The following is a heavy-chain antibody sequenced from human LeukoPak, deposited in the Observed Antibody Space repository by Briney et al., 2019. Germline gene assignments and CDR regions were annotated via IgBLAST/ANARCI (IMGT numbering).Heavy chain of an antibody. D-gene: IGHD6-13*01. CDR2: IIPIFGIA. CDR1: GGTFSSYA. J-gene: IGHJ6*02. V-gene: IGHV1-69*17. Sequence: ASVKVSCKASGGTFSSYAISWVRQAPGQGLEWMGGIIPIFGIANYAQKFQGRVTITADKSTSTAYMELSSLRSEDTAVYYCASPKLVRYYYGMDVWGQGTTVTVSS. CDR3: ASPKLVRYYYGMDV.